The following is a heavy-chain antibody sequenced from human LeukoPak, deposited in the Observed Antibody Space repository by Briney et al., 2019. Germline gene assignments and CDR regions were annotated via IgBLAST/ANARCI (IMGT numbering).Heavy chain of an antibody. CDR3: AKGGGGTRGAFDI. D-gene: IGHD2-15*01. CDR2: ISDSGGST. V-gene: IGHV3-23*01. CDR1: GFTFSSYA. Sequence: GGSLTLSCAASGFTFSSYAMSWVRQAPGKGLEWVSGISDSGGSTDYADSVKGRFTISRDNSKNTLYLHMNSLRAEDTAIYYCAKGGGGTRGAFDIWGQGTMVTVSS. J-gene: IGHJ3*02.